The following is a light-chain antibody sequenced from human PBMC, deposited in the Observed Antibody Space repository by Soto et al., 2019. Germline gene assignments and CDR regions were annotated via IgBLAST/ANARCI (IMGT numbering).Light chain of an antibody. CDR3: QQYGSSCWT. Sequence: SAGTRSLSAGGVGPVCSMASESVSTFLAWYQQKPGQAPRLLIYGASSRATGIPDRFSGSGSGTDFTLTLSRLEPDDFAVYYCQQYGSSCWTFGQGTKVDIK. CDR2: GAS. V-gene: IGKV3-20*01. J-gene: IGKJ1*01. CDR1: ESVSTF.